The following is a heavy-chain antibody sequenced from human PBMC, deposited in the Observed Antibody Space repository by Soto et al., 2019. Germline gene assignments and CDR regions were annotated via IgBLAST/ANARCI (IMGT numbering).Heavy chain of an antibody. Sequence: SETLSLTCTVSGGSMSGYHWSWVRQPAGKGLEWIGRVHSTGSTDYNPSVESQITVSMDTSKKQFSLKLTPVTAADTALYFCARDSVSLTLFDYWGQGILVTVSS. J-gene: IGHJ4*02. CDR2: VHSTGST. CDR1: GGSMSGYH. V-gene: IGHV4-4*07. CDR3: ARDSVSLTLFDY. D-gene: IGHD3-10*01.